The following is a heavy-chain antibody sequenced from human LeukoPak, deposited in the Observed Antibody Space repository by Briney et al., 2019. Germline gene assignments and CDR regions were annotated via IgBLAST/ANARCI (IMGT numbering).Heavy chain of an antibody. CDR2: ISGSGDIT. V-gene: IGHV3-23*01. Sequence: GGSLRLSCAASGFTFDTRAMTWVRQAPGKGLEYVSLISGSGDITYYAHSLKDRFTISRDNSKTTLYLQMHSLRAEDTAMYYCAARPGDLAVPFDYWGQGTLVIVSS. J-gene: IGHJ4*02. CDR3: AARPGDLAVPFDY. CDR1: GFTFDTRA. D-gene: IGHD3-10*01.